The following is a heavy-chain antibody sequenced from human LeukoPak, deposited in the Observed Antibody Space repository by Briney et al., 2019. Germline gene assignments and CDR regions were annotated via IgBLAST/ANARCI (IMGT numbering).Heavy chain of an antibody. J-gene: IGHJ6*04. D-gene: IGHD3-10*02. V-gene: IGHV3-48*03. Sequence: GGSLRRSCAGSGFTFSRYWMSWVRQAPGKGLEWVSYISSSGSTIYYADSVKGRFTISRDNAKNSLYLQMNSLRAEDTAVYYCAELGITMIGGVWGKGTTVTISS. CDR3: AELGITMIGGV. CDR2: ISSSGSTI. CDR1: GFTFSRYW.